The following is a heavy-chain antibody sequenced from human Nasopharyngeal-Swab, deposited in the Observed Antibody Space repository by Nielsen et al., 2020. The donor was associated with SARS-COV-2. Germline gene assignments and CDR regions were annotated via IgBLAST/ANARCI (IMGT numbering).Heavy chain of an antibody. CDR3: ARHPTITREGFDY. J-gene: IGHJ4*02. Sequence: SETLSLTRAVYGGSFSGYYWSWIRQPPGKGLEWIGYIYYSGSTNYNPSLKSRVTISVDTSKNQFSLKLSSVTAADTAVYYCARHPTITREGFDYWGQGTLVTVSS. D-gene: IGHD5-12*01. CDR1: GGSFSGYY. CDR2: IYYSGST. V-gene: IGHV4-59*01.